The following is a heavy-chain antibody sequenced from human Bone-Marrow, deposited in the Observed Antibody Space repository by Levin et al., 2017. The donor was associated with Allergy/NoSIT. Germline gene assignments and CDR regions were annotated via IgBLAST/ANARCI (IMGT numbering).Heavy chain of an antibody. CDR1: AYTFTNYW. V-gene: IGHV5-51*01. CDR2: IHPDDSDT. D-gene: IGHD4-17*01. Sequence: KVSCQVSAYTFTNYWIGWVRQMPGKGLEWIGIIHPDDSDTRYSPSFQGQVTMSADKSITTTFLHWTSLRASDTAIYYCARGNYGDSWGGWFDPWGQGTLVTVSS. CDR3: ARGNYGDSWGGWFDP. J-gene: IGHJ5*02.